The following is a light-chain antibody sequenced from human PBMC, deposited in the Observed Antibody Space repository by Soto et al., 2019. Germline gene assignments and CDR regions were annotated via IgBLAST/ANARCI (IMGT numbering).Light chain of an antibody. CDR3: VAWDNSLNGHVV. J-gene: IGLJ2*01. CDR2: GNN. CDR1: NSNIGTNH. Sequence: QSVLTQPPSASGTPGQRVAISCSGGNSNIGTNHVNWYQQLPATAPKLLIYGNNQRPSGVPDRFSCSRSGTSASLAISGLQSEDEADYYCVAWDNSLNGHVVFGGGTQLTVL. V-gene: IGLV1-44*01.